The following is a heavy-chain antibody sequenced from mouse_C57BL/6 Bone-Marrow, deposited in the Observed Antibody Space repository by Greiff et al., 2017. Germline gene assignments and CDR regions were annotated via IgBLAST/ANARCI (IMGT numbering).Heavy chain of an antibody. D-gene: IGHD2-1*01. Sequence: EVQLVESGGGLVQPGGSLKLSCAASGFTFSDYYMYWVRQTPEKRLEWFAYISNGGGSTYYPDTVKGRFTISSDNAKNPLYLQMSRLKSEDTAMYYCARPSTMPMGAMDDWGQGTSVTVSS. V-gene: IGHV5-12*01. CDR1: GFTFSDYY. J-gene: IGHJ4*01. CDR3: ARPSTMPMGAMDD. CDR2: ISNGGGST.